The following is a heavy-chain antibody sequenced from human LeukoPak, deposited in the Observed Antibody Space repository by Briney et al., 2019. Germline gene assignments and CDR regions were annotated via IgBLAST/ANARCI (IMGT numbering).Heavy chain of an antibody. D-gene: IGHD3-22*01. Sequence: GAPMQISCEGAGSIFPYYWIVWVRPLPERVREWMGVIHPESSDTKYSPSFQGHVTISADTSTSTAYLHWSSLKVSDTAIYYCATSTSYDSSGYPYYLDSWGQGTLVTVSS. J-gene: IGHJ4*02. CDR3: ATSTSYDSSGYPYYLDS. V-gene: IGHV5-51*01. CDR2: IHPESSDT. CDR1: GSIFPYYW.